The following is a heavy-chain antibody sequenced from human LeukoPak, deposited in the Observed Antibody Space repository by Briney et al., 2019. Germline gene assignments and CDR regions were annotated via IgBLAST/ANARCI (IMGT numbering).Heavy chain of an antibody. Sequence: PSETLSLTCTVSGGSISSSSYYWGWIRQPPGKGLEWIGSIYYSGSTYYNPSLKSRVTISVDTSKNQFSLKLSSVTAADTAVYYCARDIVGATNGYWGQGTLVTVSS. CDR3: ARDIVGATNGY. CDR2: IYYSGST. CDR1: GGSISSSSYY. D-gene: IGHD1-26*01. V-gene: IGHV4-39*07. J-gene: IGHJ4*02.